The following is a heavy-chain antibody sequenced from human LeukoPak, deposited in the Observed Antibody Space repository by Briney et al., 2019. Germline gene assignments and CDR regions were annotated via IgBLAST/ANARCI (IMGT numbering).Heavy chain of an antibody. D-gene: IGHD6-13*01. V-gene: IGHV6-1*01. Sequence: SQTLSLTCVISGDSVSNNAWNWVRQTPSGGLECLGRTYYDSKWYNHYAESVKSRISINLDTSKNQFSLQLNSVTPEDTAVYYCARGWARDGFNIWSQGTMVTVSS. CDR2: TYYDSKWYN. CDR3: ARGWARDGFNI. CDR1: GDSVSNNA. J-gene: IGHJ3*02.